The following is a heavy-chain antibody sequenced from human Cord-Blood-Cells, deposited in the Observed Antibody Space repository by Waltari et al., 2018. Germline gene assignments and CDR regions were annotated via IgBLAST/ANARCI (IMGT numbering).Heavy chain of an antibody. CDR2: IYSGGST. D-gene: IGHD6-19*01. V-gene: IGHV3-53*01. CDR3: AREGHSSGWSFDY. Sequence: EVQLVESGGGLIQPGGSLRLSCAASGFTVSSNYMSWGRQAPGKGLEWVSVIYSGGSTYYADSVKGRFTISRDNSKNTLYLQMNSLRAEDTAVYYCAREGHSSGWSFDYWGQGTLVTVSS. CDR1: GFTVSSNY. J-gene: IGHJ4*02.